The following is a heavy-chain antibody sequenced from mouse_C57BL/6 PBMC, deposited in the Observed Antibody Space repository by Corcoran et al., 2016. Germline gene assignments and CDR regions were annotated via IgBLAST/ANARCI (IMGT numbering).Heavy chain of an antibody. CDR3: AIYGRSPVAY. J-gene: IGHJ3*01. V-gene: IGHV9-3*01. CDR2: INTYSGVP. CDR1: GYTFSTYG. D-gene: IGHD1-1*01. Sequence: QIQLVQSGPELKKPGETVKISCKASGYTFSTYGMSWVKQAPGQGLKWMGWINTYSGVPTYADDFKGRFAFSLETSASTAYLQINNLKNEDTATYFCAIYGRSPVAYWGQGTLVTVSA.